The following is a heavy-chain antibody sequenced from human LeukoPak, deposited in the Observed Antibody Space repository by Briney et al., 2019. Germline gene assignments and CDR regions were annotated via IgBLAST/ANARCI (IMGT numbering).Heavy chain of an antibody. D-gene: IGHD2-2*01. Sequence: GGSLRLSCAASGFTFSSYAMSWVRQAPGKGLEWVSAICGSGGSTYYADSVKGRFTISRDNSKNTLYMQMNSLRAQDTAVYYCAKEEDIVVVPAAIWFDPWGQGTLVTVSS. J-gene: IGHJ5*02. CDR1: GFTFSSYA. V-gene: IGHV3-23*01. CDR3: AKEEDIVVVPAAIWFDP. CDR2: ICGSGGST.